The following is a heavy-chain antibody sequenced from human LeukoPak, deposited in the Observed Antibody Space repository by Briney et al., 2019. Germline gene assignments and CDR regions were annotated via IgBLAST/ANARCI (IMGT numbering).Heavy chain of an antibody. V-gene: IGHV3-21*01. D-gene: IGHD1-1*01. CDR1: GFTFSSYT. J-gene: IGHJ6*04. CDR3: ARGVWKSHTNGMDV. CDR2: ISSSSSYI. Sequence: PGGSLRLSCAASGFTFSSYTMNWVRQAPGKGLEWVSSISSSSSYIYFADSVKGRFTISRDNAKNSLYLQMNSLRAEDTAVYYCARGVWKSHTNGMDVWGKGTTVTVSS.